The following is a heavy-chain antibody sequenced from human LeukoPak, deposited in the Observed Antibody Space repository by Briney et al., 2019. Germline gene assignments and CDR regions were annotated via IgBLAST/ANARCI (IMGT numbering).Heavy chain of an antibody. J-gene: IGHJ4*02. D-gene: IGHD5-18*01. CDR3: ARDREFSYAFSSYYFDY. Sequence: SETLSLTCAVYGGSISSYYWSWIRQPAGKGLEWIGRIYTSGSTKYNPSLKSRVTMSVETSKNQLSLKLRSVTAADTALYYCARDREFSYAFSSYYFDYWGQGTLVTVSS. CDR1: GGSISSYY. V-gene: IGHV4-4*07. CDR2: IYTSGST.